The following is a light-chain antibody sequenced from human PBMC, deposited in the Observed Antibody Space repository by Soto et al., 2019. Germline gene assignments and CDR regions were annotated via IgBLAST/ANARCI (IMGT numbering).Light chain of an antibody. J-gene: IGKJ1*01. CDR2: GAS. CDR1: QSVSTN. Sequence: EIVMTQCPAILSVSPRDRATLSCRASQSVSTNLAWFQQKPGQTPRLLFNGASTRATGIPARFTGSGSGTEFILTISSLQSEDFAVYYCQQYDSWPPTFGQGTKVDIK. V-gene: IGKV3-15*01. CDR3: QQYDSWPPT.